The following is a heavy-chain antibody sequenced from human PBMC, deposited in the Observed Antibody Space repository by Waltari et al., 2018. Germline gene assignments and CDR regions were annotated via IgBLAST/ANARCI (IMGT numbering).Heavy chain of an antibody. CDR1: GFTFNTYW. D-gene: IGHD6-13*01. CDR3: ARDGAGDIDLDN. Sequence: EVQLVESGGGLIQPGGSLRLSCAASGFTFNTYWMHWVRQVPGKGLVWVSRSNGEGSGTMYADSVKVRFTISRDNAKNTFYLQMNSLRVEDTAVYYCARDGAGDIDLDNWGQGTLVTVSS. J-gene: IGHJ4*02. V-gene: IGHV3-74*03. CDR2: SNGEGSGT.